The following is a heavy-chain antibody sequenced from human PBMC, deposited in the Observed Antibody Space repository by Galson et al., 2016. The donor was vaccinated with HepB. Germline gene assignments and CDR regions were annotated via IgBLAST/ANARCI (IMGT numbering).Heavy chain of an antibody. CDR1: GFTFNNYA. Sequence: SLRLSCAASGFTFNNYAMNWVRQAPGKGLEWVSTFTSSGGSTYYADSVKGRFTISRDNSKNTLYLQMSSLRAEDTAVYYCAKGGLSRLRMPKASGVSYMDVWGKGTTVTVS. CDR2: FTSSGGST. V-gene: IGHV3-23*01. CDR3: AKGGLSRLRMPKASGVSYMDV. J-gene: IGHJ6*03. D-gene: IGHD7-27*01.